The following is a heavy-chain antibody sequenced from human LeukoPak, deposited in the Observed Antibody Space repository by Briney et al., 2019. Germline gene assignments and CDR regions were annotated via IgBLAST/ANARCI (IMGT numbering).Heavy chain of an antibody. CDR3: ARVSAGDLAIRDY. Sequence: SETLSLTCTVSGGSISSSTYFWGWIRQPPGKGLEWIGSMYYSGSTYYNPSLKSRVTISVDTSKNQFSLKLSSVTAADTAVYYCARVSAGDLAIRDYWGQGTLVTVSS. V-gene: IGHV4-39*07. CDR2: MYYSGST. J-gene: IGHJ4*02. D-gene: IGHD7-27*01. CDR1: GGSISSSTYF.